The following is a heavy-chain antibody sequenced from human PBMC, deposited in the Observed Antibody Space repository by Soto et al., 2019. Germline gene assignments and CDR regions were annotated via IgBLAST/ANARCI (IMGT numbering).Heavy chain of an antibody. Sequence: SVKVSCKASGGTFRNYPINWVRQAPGQGLEWMGSIFPLTDIPDYAQNFQARLTISADKSTSTAYMELSSLTSDDTAMYFCAKGPLVVLNYFESWGQGTLVTVS. CDR2: IFPLTDIP. CDR1: GGTFRNYP. V-gene: IGHV1-69*04. J-gene: IGHJ4*02. CDR3: AKGPLVVLNYFES.